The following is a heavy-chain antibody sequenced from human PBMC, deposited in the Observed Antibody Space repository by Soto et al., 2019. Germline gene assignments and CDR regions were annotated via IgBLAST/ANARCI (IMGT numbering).Heavy chain of an antibody. Sequence: QVQLVQSGAEVKKPGASVKVSCKASGYTFTSYGISWVRQAPGQGLEWMGWISAYNGNTNYAQKLQGRVTMTTDTATSTAYMELRSLRSDDTAVYYCARATLKWFGELLLPLDYWGQGTLVTVSS. J-gene: IGHJ4*02. CDR2: ISAYNGNT. CDR1: GYTFTSYG. D-gene: IGHD3-10*01. V-gene: IGHV1-18*01. CDR3: ARATLKWFGELLLPLDY.